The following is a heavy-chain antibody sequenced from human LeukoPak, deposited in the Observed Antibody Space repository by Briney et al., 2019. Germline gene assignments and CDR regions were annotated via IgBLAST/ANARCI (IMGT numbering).Heavy chain of an antibody. J-gene: IGHJ4*02. CDR3: AIPSPHYDSSGYTFDY. CDR1: GGSISSRSYY. V-gene: IGHV4-39*01. Sequence: SETLSLTCTVSGGSISSRSYYRGWVRRPPGKGLEWTGSIHYSGSTYYDASFKSRVTMSVDTSKNQFSLKLSSVTAADTAVYYCAIPSPHYDSSGYTFDYWGQGTLVTVSS. CDR2: IHYSGST. D-gene: IGHD3-22*01.